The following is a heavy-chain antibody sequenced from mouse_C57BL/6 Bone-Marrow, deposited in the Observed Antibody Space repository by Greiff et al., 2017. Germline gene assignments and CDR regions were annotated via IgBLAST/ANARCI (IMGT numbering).Heavy chain of an antibody. CDR2: IYPGDGDT. Sequence: VQLQQSGPELVKPGASVKISCKASGYAFSSSWMNWVKQRPGKGLEWIGRIYPGDGDTNYNGKFKGKATLTADKSSSTAYMQLSSLTSEDSAVYFCARSGYGGFADWGQGTLVTVSA. CDR3: ARSGYGGFAD. V-gene: IGHV1-82*01. D-gene: IGHD3-1*01. J-gene: IGHJ3*01. CDR1: GYAFSSSW.